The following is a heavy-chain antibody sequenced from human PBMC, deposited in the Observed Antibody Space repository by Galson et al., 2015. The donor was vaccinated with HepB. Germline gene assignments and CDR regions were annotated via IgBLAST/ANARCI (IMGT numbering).Heavy chain of an antibody. J-gene: IGHJ4*02. CDR3: TRDPVDSGYLFYFDY. D-gene: IGHD5-12*01. Sequence: SLRLSCAASGFTFGDYAMSWVRQAPGKGLEWVGFIRSKAYGGTTEYAASVKGRFTISRDDSKSIAYLQMNSLKTEDTAVYYCTRDPVDSGYLFYFDYWGQGTLVTVSS. CDR2: IRSKAYGGTT. V-gene: IGHV3-49*04. CDR1: GFTFGDYA.